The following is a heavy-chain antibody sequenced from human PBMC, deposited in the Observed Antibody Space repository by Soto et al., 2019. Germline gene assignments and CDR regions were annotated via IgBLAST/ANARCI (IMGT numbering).Heavy chain of an antibody. D-gene: IGHD1-20*01. CDR3: ASHQSYNWNDDAGVASHF. V-gene: IGHV5-51*01. CDR1: GYSFTSYW. J-gene: IGHJ3*01. CDR2: IYPGDSDT. Sequence: GESLKISCKGSGYSFTSYWIGWVRQMPGKGLEWMGIIYPGDSDTRYSPSFQGQVTISADKSISTAYLQWSSLKASDTAMYYCASHQSYNWNDDAGVASHFLGQGTMVTV.